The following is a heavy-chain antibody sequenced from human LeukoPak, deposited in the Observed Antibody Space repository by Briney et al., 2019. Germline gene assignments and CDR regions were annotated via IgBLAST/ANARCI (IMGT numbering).Heavy chain of an antibody. D-gene: IGHD2-2*01. CDR3: ARDQRYCSSSSCPWEPFDY. Sequence: GGSLRLSCAASGFTFSSYWMSWVRQAPGKGLEWVANIKQDGSEKYYVASVKGRFTISRDNAKNSLYLQMNSLRAEDTAVYYCARDQRYCSSSSCPWEPFDYWGQGTLVTVSS. V-gene: IGHV3-7*05. CDR2: IKQDGSEK. CDR1: GFTFSSYW. J-gene: IGHJ4*02.